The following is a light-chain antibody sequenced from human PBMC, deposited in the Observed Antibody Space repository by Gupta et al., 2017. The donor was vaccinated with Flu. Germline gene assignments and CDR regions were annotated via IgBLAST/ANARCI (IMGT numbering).Light chain of an antibody. CDR3: AAWDDSLKGWV. Sequence: QSVVIQPPSASGTPGQRVTISCSGSSSNIGVNTVNWYQQLPGTAPKVLVHSDDQRPSGVPDRFSGSKSGTSASLAISGLQSEDEADYYCAAWDDSLKGWVFGGGTKLTVL. V-gene: IGLV1-44*01. CDR1: SSNIGVNT. CDR2: SDD. J-gene: IGLJ3*02.